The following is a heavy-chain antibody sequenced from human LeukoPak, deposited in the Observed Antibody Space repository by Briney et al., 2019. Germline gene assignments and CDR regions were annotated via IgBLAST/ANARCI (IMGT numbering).Heavy chain of an antibody. D-gene: IGHD5-12*01. V-gene: IGHV1-8*01. CDR2: MNPNSGNT. CDR1: GYTFTSYD. Sequence: GASVKVSCKASGYTFTSYDINWVRQATGQGLEWMGWMNPNSGNTGYAQKFQGRVTMTRNTSISTAYMELSSLRSEDTAVYYCARAAVATTIRGYHYYYMDVWGKGTTVTVSS. CDR3: ARAAVATTIRGYHYYYMDV. J-gene: IGHJ6*03.